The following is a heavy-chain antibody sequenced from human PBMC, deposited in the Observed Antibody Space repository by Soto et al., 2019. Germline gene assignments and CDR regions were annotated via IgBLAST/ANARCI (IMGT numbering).Heavy chain of an antibody. CDR1: GGTFSSYA. CDR2: IIPILGIA. D-gene: IGHD4-17*01. V-gene: IGHV1-69*10. J-gene: IGHJ6*02. Sequence: ASVKVSCKASGGTFSSYAISWVRQAPGQGLEWMGGIIPILGIANYAQKVQGRVTITADKSTSTAYMELSSLRSEDTAGCFGPSHYCGDYYYYGMDIWGQGTTVTVSS. CDR3: PSHYCGDYYYYGMDI.